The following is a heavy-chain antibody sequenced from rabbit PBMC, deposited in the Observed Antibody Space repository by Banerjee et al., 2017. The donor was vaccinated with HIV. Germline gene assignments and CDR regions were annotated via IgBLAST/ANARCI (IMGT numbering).Heavy chain of an antibody. J-gene: IGHJ2*01. CDR3: ARGYNYDDSGNWDGFDP. D-gene: IGHD2-1*01. Sequence: QEQLEESGGDLVKPEGSLTLTCTASGFTLSSYWMCWVRQAPGKGPEWIACIYNGDGSTYYASWAKGRFTISKTSSTTVTLQMTSLTAADTATYFCARGYNYDDSGNWDGFDPWGQGTLVTVS. V-gene: IGHV1S45*01. CDR2: IYNGDGST. CDR1: GFTLSSYW.